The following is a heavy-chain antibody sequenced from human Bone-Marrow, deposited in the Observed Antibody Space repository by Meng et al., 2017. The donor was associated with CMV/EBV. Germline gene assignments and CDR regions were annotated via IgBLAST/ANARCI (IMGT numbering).Heavy chain of an antibody. Sequence: SETLSLTCTVSGASVSSGSYYWSWIRQPPGKGLEWIGYIYYSGSTNYNPSLKSRVTISVDTSKNQFSLKLSSVTAADTAVYYCARVGIVVVPAAIRGYAFDIWGQGTMVTVSS. D-gene: IGHD2-2*02. CDR3: ARVGIVVVPAAIRGYAFDI. V-gene: IGHV4-61*01. J-gene: IGHJ3*02. CDR2: IYYSGST. CDR1: GASVSSGSYY.